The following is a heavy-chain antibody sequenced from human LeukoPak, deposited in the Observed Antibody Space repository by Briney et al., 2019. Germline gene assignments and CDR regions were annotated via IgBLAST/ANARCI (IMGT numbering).Heavy chain of an antibody. CDR2: IKEGGSEK. J-gene: IGHJ4*02. CDR1: GFTFTSHW. D-gene: IGHD3-16*02. CDR3: ARSAKGYDYVWGSYRYPLDY. V-gene: IGHV3-7*01. Sequence: GGSLRLSCATSGFTFTSHWMSWVRQAPGKGLEWVANIKEGGSEKYYADFVKGRFTISRDNAKNSLFLQMNSLRVEDTAVYYCARSAKGYDYVWGSYRYPLDYWGQGTLVTVSS.